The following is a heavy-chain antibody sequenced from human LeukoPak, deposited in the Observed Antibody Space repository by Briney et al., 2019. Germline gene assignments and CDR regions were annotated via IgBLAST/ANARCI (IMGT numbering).Heavy chain of an antibody. CDR1: GGSISSGSYY. V-gene: IGHV4-61*02. CDR2: IYTSGST. Sequence: PSQTLSLTCTVSGGSISSGSYYWSWIRQPAGKGLEWIGRIYTSGSTNYNPSLNSRVTISVDTSKNQFSLKLSSVTAADTAVYYCARGSGYLLDRDYWGQGTLVTVSS. D-gene: IGHD3-22*01. J-gene: IGHJ4*02. CDR3: ARGSGYLLDRDY.